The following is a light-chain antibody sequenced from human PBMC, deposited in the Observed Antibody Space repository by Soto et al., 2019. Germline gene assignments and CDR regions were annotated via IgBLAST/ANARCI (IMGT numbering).Light chain of an antibody. CDR2: GAS. CDR1: QSLSSSY. J-gene: IGKJ3*01. CDR3: QQYGGSPLVT. V-gene: IGKV3-20*01. Sequence: ENVLTQSPGTLSLSPGERATLSCRASQSLSSSYLGWYQQKPGQAPRLLIYGASTRATGIPDRFSGSWSGTDFTLTISRLEPEDLAVYYCQQYGGSPLVTFGPGTKVDIK.